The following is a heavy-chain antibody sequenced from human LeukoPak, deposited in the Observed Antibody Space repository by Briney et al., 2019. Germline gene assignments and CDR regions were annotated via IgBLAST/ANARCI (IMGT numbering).Heavy chain of an antibody. CDR3: ARDNGYSYGSFDY. V-gene: IGHV3-66*01. Sequence: GGSLRLSCAASGFTVSDSYMNWVRQAPGKGLEWVSVIYTGGSTYYADSVKGRFTISRDNSKNTLYLQLNSLRAEDTAVYYCARDNGYSYGSFDYWGQGTLVTVSS. CDR2: IYTGGST. D-gene: IGHD5-18*01. J-gene: IGHJ4*02. CDR1: GFTVSDSY.